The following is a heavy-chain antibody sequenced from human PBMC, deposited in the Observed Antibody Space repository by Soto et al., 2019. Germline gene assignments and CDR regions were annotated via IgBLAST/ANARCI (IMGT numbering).Heavy chain of an antibody. CDR1: GGSISSGDYY. CDR3: AREIIVVVPAANEGWFDP. Sequence: PSETLSLTCTVSGGSISSGDYYWSWIRQPPGKGLEWIGYIYYSGSTYYNPSLKSRVTISVDTSKNQFSLKLSSVTAADTAVYYCAREIIVVVPAANEGWFDPWGQGTLVTVSS. CDR2: IYYSGST. D-gene: IGHD2-2*01. V-gene: IGHV4-30-4*01. J-gene: IGHJ5*02.